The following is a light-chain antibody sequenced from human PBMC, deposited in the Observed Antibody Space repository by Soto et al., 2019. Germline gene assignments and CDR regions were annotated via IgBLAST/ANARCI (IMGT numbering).Light chain of an antibody. Sequence: DIQMTQSPSSLSASVGDRVTITCRASQGIIDYLAWYQQRPGKAPKLLIYAASTLQSGVPPRFSGSGAGTDFTLTISSLQPEDVATYYCQKYSSAPRTFGQGTKVEIK. V-gene: IGKV1-27*01. CDR3: QKYSSAPRT. CDR1: QGIIDY. J-gene: IGKJ1*01. CDR2: AAS.